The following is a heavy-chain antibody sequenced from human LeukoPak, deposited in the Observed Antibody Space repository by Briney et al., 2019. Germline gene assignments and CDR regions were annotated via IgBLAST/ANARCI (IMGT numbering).Heavy chain of an antibody. V-gene: IGHV4-38-2*02. CDR3: ARSEINDYNRY. Sequence: PSETLSLTCSVAGYSIRSGYHWAWIRQSPGKGLEWIGSISQSGSTYDNPSLRSQVTMSMDPSKNQFSLKMRPVTAADTAVYYCARSEINDYNRYWGQGILVTVSS. CDR2: ISQSGST. J-gene: IGHJ4*02. CDR1: GYSIRSGYH. D-gene: IGHD3-16*01.